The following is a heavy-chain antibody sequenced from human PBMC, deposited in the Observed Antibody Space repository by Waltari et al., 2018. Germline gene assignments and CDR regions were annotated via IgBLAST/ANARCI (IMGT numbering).Heavy chain of an antibody. Sequence: QVQLQESGPGLVKPSETLSLTCTVSGYSISSGYYWGWIRQPPGKGLEWIGSIYHSGSTYYNPTLKIRVNISVDPSKTQFSLKLSAVTAADTAVYYCARVTWELGVFDYWGQGTLVTVSS. J-gene: IGHJ4*02. CDR3: ARVTWELGVFDY. CDR2: IYHSGST. V-gene: IGHV4-38-2*02. D-gene: IGHD1-26*01. CDR1: GYSISSGYY.